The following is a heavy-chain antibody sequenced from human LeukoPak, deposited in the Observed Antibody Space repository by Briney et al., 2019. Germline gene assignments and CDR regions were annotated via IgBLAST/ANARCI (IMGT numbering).Heavy chain of an antibody. CDR3: ARENDYGDYGDFDY. J-gene: IGHJ4*02. CDR1: GFTFSSYS. D-gene: IGHD4-17*01. V-gene: IGHV3-21*01. CDR2: ISSSSSYI. Sequence: GGSLRLSRAASGFTFSSYSMNWVRQAPGKGLEWVSSISSSSSYIYYADSVKGRFTISRDNAKNSLYLQMNSLRAEDTAVYYCARENDYGDYGDFDYWGQGTLVTVSS.